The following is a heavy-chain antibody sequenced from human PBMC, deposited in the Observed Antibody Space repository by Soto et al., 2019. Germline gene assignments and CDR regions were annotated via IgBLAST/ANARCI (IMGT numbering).Heavy chain of an antibody. V-gene: IGHV4-59*01. Sequence: ETLSLTCTVSGGSISSYYWIWIRQPPVNGLECIGYIYYILSTDYNPSLKSRFTISLYTSKNHFSLKLSSLTAADTAVYYCSRSDGRYWGQGTLVTVS. CDR3: SRSDGRY. J-gene: IGHJ4*02. CDR1: GGSISSYY. CDR2: IYYILST.